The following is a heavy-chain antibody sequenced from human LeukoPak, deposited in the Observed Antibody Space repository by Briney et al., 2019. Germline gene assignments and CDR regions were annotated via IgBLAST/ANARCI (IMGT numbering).Heavy chain of an antibody. CDR2: IYYAGST. CDR3: ARSVDTSMVGDY. J-gene: IGHJ4*02. CDR1: DGSISRSTYY. D-gene: IGHD5-18*01. Sequence: SETLSLTCTVSDGSISRSTYYWGWIRQPPGKGLEWIGSIYYAGSTYYNPSLKSRVTISVDTSKNQFSLKLNSVTAADTAVYYCARSVDTSMVGDYWGQGTLVTVSS. V-gene: IGHV4-39*07.